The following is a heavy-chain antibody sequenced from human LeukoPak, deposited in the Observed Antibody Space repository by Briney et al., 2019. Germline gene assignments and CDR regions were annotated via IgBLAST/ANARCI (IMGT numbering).Heavy chain of an antibody. J-gene: IGHJ4*02. CDR3: ARERSGGYHDY. CDR2: IIPIFGTA. D-gene: IGHD2-15*01. V-gene: IGHV1-69*05. Sequence: GASVKVSCKASGGTFSSYAISWVRQAPGQGLGWMGGIIPIFGTANYAQKFQGRVTITTDESTSTAYMELSSLRSEDTAVYYCARERSGGYHDYWGQGTLVTVSS. CDR1: GGTFSSYA.